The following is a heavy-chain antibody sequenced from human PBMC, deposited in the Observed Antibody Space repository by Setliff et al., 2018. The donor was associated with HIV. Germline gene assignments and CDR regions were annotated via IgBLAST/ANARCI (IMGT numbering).Heavy chain of an antibody. Sequence: SETLSLTCAVSGASIRSSNWWGWVRQSPGKRLQWIGGIDEGGATNYNPPLKSRVTVSVDTSKNQFSLEVKSMTAAGTAVYYCVIRRNFDWLMRSGPFDDWGQGLLVTVSS. J-gene: IGHJ4*02. D-gene: IGHD3-9*01. CDR2: IDEGGAT. V-gene: IGHV4-4*02. CDR1: GASIRSSNW. CDR3: VIRRNFDWLMRSGPFDD.